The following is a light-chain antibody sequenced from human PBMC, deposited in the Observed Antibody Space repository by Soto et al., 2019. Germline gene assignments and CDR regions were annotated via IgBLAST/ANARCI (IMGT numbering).Light chain of an antibody. CDR3: QQYNILWT. J-gene: IGKJ1*01. CDR2: KAS. Sequence: DIQMTQSPSTLSASVGDRVTITCRASQSISSWLAWYQQKPGKAPKLLIYKASSLESGVPSRFSGSGSGTEFTHTISSLQPDDFATYYCQQYNILWTFGQGTKVEIK. V-gene: IGKV1-5*03. CDR1: QSISSW.